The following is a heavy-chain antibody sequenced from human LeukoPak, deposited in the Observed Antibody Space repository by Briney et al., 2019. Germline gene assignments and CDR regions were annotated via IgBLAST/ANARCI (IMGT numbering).Heavy chain of an antibody. V-gene: IGHV1-2*07. Sequence: EASVKVSCKASGYTFTDYYMHWVRRAPGQGLEWMGWMNPNSGGTNYAHKFQGRVTMTRDTSISTAYMELSRLRSDDTAVYYCARDSHPRDSGYFYSFDYWGQGTLVTVSS. J-gene: IGHJ4*02. CDR1: GYTFTDYY. CDR2: MNPNSGGT. CDR3: ARDSHPRDSGYFYSFDY. D-gene: IGHD3-22*01.